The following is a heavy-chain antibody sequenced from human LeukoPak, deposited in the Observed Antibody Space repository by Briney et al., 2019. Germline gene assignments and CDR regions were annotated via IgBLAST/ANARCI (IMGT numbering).Heavy chain of an antibody. J-gene: IGHJ4*02. CDR2: IVVGSGNT. CDR1: GFTFTSSA. Sequence: VASVKVSCKASGFTFTSSAMQWVRQARGQRLEWIGWIVVGSGNTNYAQEFQERVTITRDMSTSTAYMELSSLRSEDTAVYYCAADSPYGGSGYSSYWGQGTLVTVSS. D-gene: IGHD3-22*01. V-gene: IGHV1-58*02. CDR3: AADSPYGGSGYSSY.